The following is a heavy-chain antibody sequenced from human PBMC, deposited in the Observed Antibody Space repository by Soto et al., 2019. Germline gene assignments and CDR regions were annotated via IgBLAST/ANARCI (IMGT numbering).Heavy chain of an antibody. J-gene: IGHJ6*02. Sequence: QVQLVQSGAEVKKPGSSVKVSCKTSGVSFNNNGIGWVRQAPGHGLEWMGGVSPPFRTSNYARKFQGRISTSADASTGTLNMELSSLTSEDTAQYYCARVLYYGSGSYSPYGMDVWGQGTTVTVSS. V-gene: IGHV1-69*01. D-gene: IGHD3-10*01. CDR2: VSPPFRTS. CDR3: ARVLYYGSGSYSPYGMDV. CDR1: GVSFNNNG.